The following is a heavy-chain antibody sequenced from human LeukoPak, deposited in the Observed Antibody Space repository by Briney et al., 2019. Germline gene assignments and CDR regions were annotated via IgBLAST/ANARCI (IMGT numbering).Heavy chain of an antibody. CDR1: GYSISSGYY. J-gene: IGHJ3*02. Sequence: LSLTCTVSGYSISSGYYWGWIRQPPGKGLEWVGFIRSKAYGGTTKNAASVKGRFTISRDDSRSIAYLQMNSLKTEDTAVYYCTRRYNYDSSGYYYVRDAFDIWGQGTMVTVSS. CDR2: IRSKAYGGTT. CDR3: TRRYNYDSSGYYYVRDAFDI. D-gene: IGHD3-22*01. V-gene: IGHV3-49*03.